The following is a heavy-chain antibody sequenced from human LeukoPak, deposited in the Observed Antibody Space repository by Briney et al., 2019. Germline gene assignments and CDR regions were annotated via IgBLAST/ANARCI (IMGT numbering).Heavy chain of an antibody. Sequence: PSETLSLTCTVSGGSISSSSYYWGWIRQPPGKGLEWIGSIYYSGSTYYNPSLKSRVTISVDTSKNQFSLKLSSVTAADTAVYYCARLAGGSYCFGYWGQGTLVTVSS. D-gene: IGHD1-26*01. V-gene: IGHV4-39*01. CDR3: ARLAGGSYCFGY. CDR1: GGSISSSSYY. CDR2: IYYSGST. J-gene: IGHJ4*02.